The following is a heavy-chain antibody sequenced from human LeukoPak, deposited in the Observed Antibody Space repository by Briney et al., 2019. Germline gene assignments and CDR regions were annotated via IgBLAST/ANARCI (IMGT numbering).Heavy chain of an antibody. CDR1: GFTFSNYW. D-gene: IGHD3-10*01. J-gene: IGHJ4*02. Sequence: GGSLRLSCTVSGFTFSNYWMHWVRQAPGKGLVWVSRIRGDGGDTNYADSVKGRFTVSRDNAKNTLYLQMNSLTTEDTAVYFCARDRVLGSGSSDYWGQGTLVTVSS. CDR2: IRGDGGDT. V-gene: IGHV3-74*01. CDR3: ARDRVLGSGSSDY.